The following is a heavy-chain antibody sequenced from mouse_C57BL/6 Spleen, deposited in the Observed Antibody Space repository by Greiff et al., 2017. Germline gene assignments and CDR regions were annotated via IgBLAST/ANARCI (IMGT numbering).Heavy chain of an antibody. CDR2: IPPSDSDT. CDR3: ARSANYNYARDY. D-gene: IGHD2-1*01. J-gene: IGHJ4*01. Sequence: VQLQQPGAELVKPGASVKVSCKASGYTFTSYWMHWVKQRPGQGLEWIGRIPPSDSDTNYNQKFKGKSTLTVDKSSSTAYMQLISLTSEDSAVYYCARSANYNYARDYWGQGTSVTVSS. CDR1: GYTFTSYW. V-gene: IGHV1-74*01.